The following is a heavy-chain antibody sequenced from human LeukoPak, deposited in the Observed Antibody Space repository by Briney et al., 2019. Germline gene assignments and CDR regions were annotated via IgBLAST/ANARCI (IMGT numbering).Heavy chain of an antibody. D-gene: IGHD4-17*01. J-gene: IGHJ6*04. Sequence: PSQTLSLTCAISGDSVSSNSADWNWIRQSPSRGLEWLGRTYYRSKWYNDYAVSVKSRITINPDTSKNQFSLQLSSVTPEDTAVYYCARDPRDYGDSYYYYGMDVWGKGTTVTVFS. V-gene: IGHV6-1*01. CDR1: GDSVSSNSAD. CDR2: TYYRSKWYN. CDR3: ARDPRDYGDSYYYYGMDV.